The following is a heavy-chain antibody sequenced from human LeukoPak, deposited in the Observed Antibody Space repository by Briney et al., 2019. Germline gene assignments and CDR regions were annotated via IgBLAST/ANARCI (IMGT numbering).Heavy chain of an antibody. J-gene: IGHJ4*02. V-gene: IGHV3-7*01. Sequence: GGSLRLSCAASGFTFSTYWMSWVRQTPEKGLEFVANIEQGGSVKNYMDSLKGRSTISRDNARESLYLEINSLRADDTAVYYCARDPESSAFDLWGQGALVPVSS. CDR2: IEQGGSVK. CDR3: ARDPESSAFDL. CDR1: GFTFSTYW. D-gene: IGHD5/OR15-5a*01.